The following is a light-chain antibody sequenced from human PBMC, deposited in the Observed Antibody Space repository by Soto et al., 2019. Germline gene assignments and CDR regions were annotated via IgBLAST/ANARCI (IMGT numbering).Light chain of an antibody. J-gene: IGKJ4*01. CDR1: QVINNY. CDR3: QHYYNFPLT. CDR2: DVS. V-gene: IGKV1-33*01. Sequence: DIQITQSPSSLSASVGDRVTITCQTSQVINNYLNWYQQKPGQAPKLLIYDVSHLETGVPFRFRGSGSGQYFTLTISSLQPEDFATYYCQHYYNFPLTCGGGTKVDIK.